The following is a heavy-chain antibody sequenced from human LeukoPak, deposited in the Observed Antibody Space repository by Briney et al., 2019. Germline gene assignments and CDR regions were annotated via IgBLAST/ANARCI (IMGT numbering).Heavy chain of an antibody. CDR3: ATTLTYYYDSSGYGFDY. Sequence: KPSETLSLTCTVSGGSISSYYWSWIRQPPGKGLEWIGCIYYSGSTNYNPSLKSRVTILVDTSKNQFSLKLSSVTAADTAVYYCATTLTYYYDSSGYGFDYWGQGTLVTVSS. J-gene: IGHJ4*02. V-gene: IGHV4-59*01. CDR1: GGSISSYY. D-gene: IGHD3-22*01. CDR2: IYYSGST.